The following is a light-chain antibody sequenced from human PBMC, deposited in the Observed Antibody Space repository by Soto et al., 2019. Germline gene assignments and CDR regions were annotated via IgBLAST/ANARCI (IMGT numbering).Light chain of an antibody. Sequence: QSVLTQPASVSGSPGQSITIACTGTSSDVGGYNYGSWYQQHPGKAPKLTIYDVSNRPSGVSNRFSGSKSGNTASLTISGLQAEDESDYFCSSYTTSSTVVFGGGTKLTVL. CDR3: SSYTTSSTVV. CDR2: DVS. CDR1: SSDVGGYNY. J-gene: IGLJ2*01. V-gene: IGLV2-14*01.